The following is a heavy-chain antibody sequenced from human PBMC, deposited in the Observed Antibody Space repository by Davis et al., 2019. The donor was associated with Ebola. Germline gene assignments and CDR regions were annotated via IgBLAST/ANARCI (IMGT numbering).Heavy chain of an antibody. CDR1: GFTFSSYW. J-gene: IGHJ4*02. D-gene: IGHD6-13*01. Sequence: GESLKISCAASGFTFSSYWMSWIRQAPGKGLEWVSYISSSSSYTNYADSVKGRFTISRDNAKNSLYLQMNSLRAEDTAVYYCARVLAAAGTIDYWGQGTLVTVSS. CDR3: ARVLAAAGTIDY. V-gene: IGHV3-11*06. CDR2: ISSSSSYT.